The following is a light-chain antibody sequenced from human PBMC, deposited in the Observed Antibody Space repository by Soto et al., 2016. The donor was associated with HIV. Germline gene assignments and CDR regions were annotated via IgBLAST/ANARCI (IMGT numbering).Light chain of an antibody. Sequence: SYELTQPPSVSVSPGQTARITCSGDTLPKQYVYWYQQRPGQAPVLMIYKDSERPSGTPERFSGSSSGTTVTLTISRVQAEDEADYYCQSIDSSNTYVIFGGGTKLTVL. CDR2: KDS. CDR3: QSIDSSNTYVI. V-gene: IGLV3-25*03. J-gene: IGLJ2*01. CDR1: TLPKQY.